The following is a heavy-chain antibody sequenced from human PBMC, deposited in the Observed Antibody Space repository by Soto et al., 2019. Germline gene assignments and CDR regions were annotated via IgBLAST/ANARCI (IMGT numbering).Heavy chain of an antibody. CDR2: ISGSGGST. V-gene: IGHV3-23*01. D-gene: IGHD3-3*01. J-gene: IGHJ4*02. CDR3: AKDPDYYDFWSGYYRWGVMYYFDY. Sequence: GGSLRLSCAASGFTFSSYAMSWVRQAPGKGLEWVSAISGSGGSTYYADSVKGRFTISRDNSKNTLYLQMNSLRAEDTAVYYCAKDPDYYDFWSGYYRWGVMYYFDYWGQGTLVTVSS. CDR1: GFTFSSYA.